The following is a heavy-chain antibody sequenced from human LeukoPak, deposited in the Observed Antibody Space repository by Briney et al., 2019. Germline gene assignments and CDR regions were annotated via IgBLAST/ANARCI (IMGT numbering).Heavy chain of an antibody. CDR1: GFTFSSYS. CDR2: ISSSSSYI. Sequence: GGSLRLSCAASGFTFSSYSMNWVRQAPGKGLEWVSSISSSSSYIYYADSVKGRFTISRDNAKNSLYLQMNSLRAEDTAVYYCARDNGRYFDWLLGGYSFDYWGQGTLVTVSS. D-gene: IGHD3-9*01. V-gene: IGHV3-21*01. CDR3: ARDNGRYFDWLLGGYSFDY. J-gene: IGHJ4*02.